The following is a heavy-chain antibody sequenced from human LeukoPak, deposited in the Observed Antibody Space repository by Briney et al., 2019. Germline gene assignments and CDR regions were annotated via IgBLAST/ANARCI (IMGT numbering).Heavy chain of an antibody. J-gene: IGHJ4*02. Sequence: GGRLRLSCAAPGVTFSDHYMSWICQAPGEGLGWVSDISTGGGTKDYADSVKGRFTISRDNARKSLSLQMNSLRVEDTAVYYCARRSWEPFDYWGQGTLVTASS. D-gene: IGHD1-26*01. V-gene: IGHV3-11*01. CDR1: GVTFSDHY. CDR3: ARRSWEPFDY. CDR2: ISTGGGTK.